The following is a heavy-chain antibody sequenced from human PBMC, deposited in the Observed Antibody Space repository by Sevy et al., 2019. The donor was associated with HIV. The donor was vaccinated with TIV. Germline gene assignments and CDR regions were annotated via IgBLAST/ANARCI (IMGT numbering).Heavy chain of an antibody. CDR3: AKDFTGFYGMDV. CDR1: GLTISSCG. V-gene: IGHV3-30*18. D-gene: IGHD3-9*01. CDR2: ISYDGSNK. J-gene: IGHJ6*02. Sequence: GGSLRLSCAASGLTISSCGMHWARQAPGKGLEWVAVISYDGSNKYYAESVKGRFTISRDTSKNTLDLQMNSLRAEDTAVYYCAKDFTGFYGMDVWGQGTTVTVSS.